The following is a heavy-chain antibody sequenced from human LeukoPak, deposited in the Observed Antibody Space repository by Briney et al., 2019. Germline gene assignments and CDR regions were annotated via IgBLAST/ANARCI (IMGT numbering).Heavy chain of an antibody. CDR1: GFTFSNFE. V-gene: IGHV3-48*03. D-gene: IGHD3-10*02. CDR2: NTSSGSTI. CDR3: AGQGYYV. J-gene: IGHJ4*02. Sequence: GGSLRLSCAASGFTFSNFEMNWVRQAPGKGLEWVSYNTSSGSTIYYADSVKGRFTISRDNAKNSLYLQMNSLRAEDTAVYYCAGQGYYVWGQGTLVTVSS.